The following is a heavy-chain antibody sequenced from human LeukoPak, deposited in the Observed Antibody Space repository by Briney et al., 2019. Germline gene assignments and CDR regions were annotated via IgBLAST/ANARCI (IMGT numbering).Heavy chain of an antibody. J-gene: IGHJ4*02. Sequence: GGSLRLSCAASGFTVSSNYMSWVRQAPGKGLEWVSLIYSGGGTYHADSMKGRFTISRDNSKNTLYLQMNSLRAEDTAVYYCVKDAPKVAAAGPPYYFDYWGQGTLVTVSS. D-gene: IGHD6-13*01. CDR3: VKDAPKVAAAGPPYYFDY. V-gene: IGHV3-66*01. CDR2: IYSGGGT. CDR1: GFTVSSNY.